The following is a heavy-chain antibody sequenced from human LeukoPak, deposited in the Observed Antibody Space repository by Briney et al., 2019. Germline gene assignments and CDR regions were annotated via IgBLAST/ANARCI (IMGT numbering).Heavy chain of an antibody. J-gene: IGHJ3*02. CDR3: ARRDPEDAFDI. CDR2: IYTSGST. Sequence: SETLSLTCTVSGGSISSYYWSWIRQPPGKGLEWIGCIYTSGSTNYNPSLKSRVTISVDTSKNQFSLKLSSVTAADTAVYYCARRDPEDAFDIWGQGTMVTVSS. V-gene: IGHV4-4*09. CDR1: GGSISSYY.